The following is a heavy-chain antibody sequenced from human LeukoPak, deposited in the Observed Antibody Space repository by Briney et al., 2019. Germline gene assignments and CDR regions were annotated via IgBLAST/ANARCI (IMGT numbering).Heavy chain of an antibody. J-gene: IGHJ6*02. V-gene: IGHV1-24*01. CDR3: ATIIAVAGTSQYYYYGMDV. D-gene: IGHD6-19*01. CDR1: GYTRTELS. CDR2: FDPEDGET. Sequence: ASVKVSCKVSGYTRTELSMHWVRQAPGKGLEWMGGFDPEDGETIYAQKFQGRVTMTEDTSTDTAYMELSSLRSEDTAVYYCATIIAVAGTSQYYYYGMDVWGQGTTVTVSS.